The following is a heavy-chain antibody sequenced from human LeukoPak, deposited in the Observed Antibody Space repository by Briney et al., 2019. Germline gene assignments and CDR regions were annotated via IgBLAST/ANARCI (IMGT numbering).Heavy chain of an antibody. D-gene: IGHD5-12*01. CDR1: GFTVSSNY. V-gene: IGHV3-66*01. J-gene: IGHJ4*02. CDR2: TYSGGST. CDR3: ARDPPVDIVATPRDY. Sequence: GGSLRLSCAASGFTVSSNYMSWVRQAPGKGLEWVSVTYSGGSTYYADSVKGRFTISRDNSKNTLYLQMNSLRAEDTAVYYCARDPPVDIVATPRDYWGQGTLVTVSS.